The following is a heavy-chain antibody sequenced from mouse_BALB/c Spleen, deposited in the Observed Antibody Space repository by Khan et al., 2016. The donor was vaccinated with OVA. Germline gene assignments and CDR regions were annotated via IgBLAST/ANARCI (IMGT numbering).Heavy chain of an antibody. V-gene: IGHV1-20*02. CDR1: GYSFTGYF. CDR3: ARKNGSDFDY. Sequence: VQLQQSGPELVKPGASVKISCKASGYSFTGYFMNWVMQSHGKSLEWIGRINPHIGETFYNQKFKDKATLTVDESSRTAHMELQSLASEDSAVYYCARKNGSDFDYWGQGTTLTVSS. J-gene: IGHJ2*01. D-gene: IGHD1-1*01. CDR2: INPHIGET.